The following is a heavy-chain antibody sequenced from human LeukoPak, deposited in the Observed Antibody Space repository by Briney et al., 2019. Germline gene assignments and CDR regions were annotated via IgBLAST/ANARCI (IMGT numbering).Heavy chain of an antibody. Sequence: SETLSLTCTVSGGSISSYYWSWIRQPPGKRLEWIGYIYYSGSTSYNPSLKSRVTISVDTSKNQISLKLSSVAAADTAVYYCARDLGVMVRAFDIWGQGTMVTVSS. CDR1: GGSISSYY. D-gene: IGHD5-18*01. J-gene: IGHJ3*02. V-gene: IGHV4-59*01. CDR3: ARDLGVMVRAFDI. CDR2: IYYSGST.